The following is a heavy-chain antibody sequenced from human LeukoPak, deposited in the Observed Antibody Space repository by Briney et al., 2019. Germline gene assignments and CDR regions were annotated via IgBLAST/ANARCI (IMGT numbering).Heavy chain of an antibody. CDR3: ARDRGYYPRSDAFDI. V-gene: IGHV1-69*13. J-gene: IGHJ3*02. D-gene: IGHD3-22*01. CDR1: GGTFTSYA. CDR2: ILPIFCPA. Sequence: ASVKVSRKATGGTFTSYAISWGRQAPGQGLEVMGGILPIFCPANYAQKFQGSVTITADESTSTAYMELSSLRCGDTAVYYCARDRGYYPRSDAFDIWAKGQWSPSLQ.